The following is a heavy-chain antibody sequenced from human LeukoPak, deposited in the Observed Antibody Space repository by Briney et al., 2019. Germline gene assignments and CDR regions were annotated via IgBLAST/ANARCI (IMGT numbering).Heavy chain of an antibody. CDR1: GGSISSYY. V-gene: IGHV4-59*01. Sequence: SETLSLTCTVSGGSISSYYWSWIRQPPGKGLERIGYIYYSGSTNYNPSLKSRVTISVDTSKNQFSLKLSSVTAADTAVYYCAREMTIEYGMDVWGQGTTVTVSS. J-gene: IGHJ6*02. D-gene: IGHD3-3*01. CDR3: AREMTIEYGMDV. CDR2: IYYSGST.